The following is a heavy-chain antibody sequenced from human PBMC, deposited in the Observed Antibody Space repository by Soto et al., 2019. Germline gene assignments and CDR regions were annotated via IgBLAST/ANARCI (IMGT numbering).Heavy chain of an antibody. D-gene: IGHD5-18*01. CDR2: IYTSGST. CDR3: ARGGIQLSYAFDY. CDR1: GTSVSNYY. J-gene: IGHJ4*02. V-gene: IGHV4-4*07. Sequence: LSLTCSVSGTSVSNYYWSWIRQPAGKGLEHIGRIYTSGSTSYNPSLKSRVTMSMDTSQTQIYLNLTSVTAADTAVYYCARGGIQLSYAFDYWGQGIQVTVSS.